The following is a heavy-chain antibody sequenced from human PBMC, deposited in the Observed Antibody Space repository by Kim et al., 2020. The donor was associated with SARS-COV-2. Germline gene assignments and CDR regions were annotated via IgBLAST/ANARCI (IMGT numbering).Heavy chain of an antibody. V-gene: IGHV1-46*01. J-gene: IGHJ4*02. CDR2: IYPRSGGT. Sequence: ASVKVSCKTSGYTFTAYYMHWVRQAPGQGLEWMGIIYPRSGGTTYAQKFQGRVTMTWDTSTSTVYMDLSSLKSEDAAVYFCAREGPKTFFFDYWGQGSLVPVSS. CDR1: GYTFTAYY. CDR3: AREGPKTFFFDY.